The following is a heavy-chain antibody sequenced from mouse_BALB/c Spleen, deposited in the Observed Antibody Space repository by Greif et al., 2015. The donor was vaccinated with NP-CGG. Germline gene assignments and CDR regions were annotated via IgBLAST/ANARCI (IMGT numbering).Heavy chain of an antibody. V-gene: IGHV1-77*01. CDR1: GYTFTDYV. Sequence: VQVVESGPELVKPGASVKMSCKASGYTFTDYVISWVKQRTGQGLEWIGEIYPGSGSTYYNEKFKGKATLTADKSSNTAYMQLSSLTPEDSAIYFCARGGTGFAYWGQGTLVTVSA. CDR2: IYPGSGST. J-gene: IGHJ3*01. D-gene: IGHD3-3*01. CDR3: ARGGTGFAY.